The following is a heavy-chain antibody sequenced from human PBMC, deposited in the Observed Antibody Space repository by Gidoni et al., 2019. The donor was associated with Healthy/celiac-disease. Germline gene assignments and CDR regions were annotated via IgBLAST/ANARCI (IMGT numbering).Heavy chain of an antibody. J-gene: IGHJ3*02. CDR2: ISVSGGST. Sequence: EVQLLEPGGGLVHPAGSLRLSCAASGFTFSSYAMCRVRQAPGKGLEWVSAISVSGGSTYYADSVKGRFTISRDNSKNTLYLQMNSLSAEDTAVYYCAKEWLEWLLYAFDIWGQGTMVTVSS. V-gene: IGHV3-23*01. CDR3: AKEWLEWLLYAFDI. CDR1: GFTFSSYA. D-gene: IGHD3-3*01.